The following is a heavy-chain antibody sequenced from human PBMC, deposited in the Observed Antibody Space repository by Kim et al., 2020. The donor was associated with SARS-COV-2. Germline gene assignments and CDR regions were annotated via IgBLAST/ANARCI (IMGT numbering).Heavy chain of an antibody. CDR3: TTQPPTSHWGGDY. J-gene: IGHJ4*02. V-gene: IGHV3-15*01. Sequence: YAAPVKGRFTISRDDSKNTLYLQMNSLKTEDTAVYYCTTQPPTSHWGGDYWGQGTLVTVSS. D-gene: IGHD2-2*01.